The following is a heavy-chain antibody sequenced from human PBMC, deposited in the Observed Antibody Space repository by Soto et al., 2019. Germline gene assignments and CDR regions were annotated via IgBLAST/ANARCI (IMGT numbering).Heavy chain of an antibody. J-gene: IGHJ5*02. V-gene: IGHV1-46*01. D-gene: IGHD2-21*01. CDR3: ARAGINWLDP. CDR2: INPSGGRT. Sequence: QLQLVQSGAEVKNPGASVRLSCKASGYIFTSFHMHWVRQAPGQGLEWMGMINPSGGRTEYAENFQGRVTMTSDTSTNTVYMELTTLRSEDTAVYYCARAGINWLDPWGQGTLVIVSS. CDR1: GYIFTSFH.